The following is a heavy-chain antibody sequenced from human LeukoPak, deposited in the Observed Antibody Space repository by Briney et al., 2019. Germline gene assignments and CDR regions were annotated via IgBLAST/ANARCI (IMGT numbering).Heavy chain of an antibody. Sequence: PGGSLRLSCAASGFTFSSYAMSWVRQAPGKGLEWVSAISGSGGSTYYADSVKGRFTISRDNSKNTLYLQMNSLRAEDTAVYYCARGSRGDYYDSSGYYYWGQGTLVTVSS. D-gene: IGHD3-22*01. V-gene: IGHV3-23*01. J-gene: IGHJ4*02. CDR2: ISGSGGST. CDR1: GFTFSSYA. CDR3: ARGSRGDYYDSSGYYY.